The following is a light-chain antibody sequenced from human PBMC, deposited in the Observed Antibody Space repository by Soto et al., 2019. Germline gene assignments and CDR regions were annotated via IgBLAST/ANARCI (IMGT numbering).Light chain of an antibody. CDR2: DIS. CDR3: HQYENLPNT. J-gene: IGKJ2*01. CDR1: QVISNY. V-gene: IGKV1-33*01. Sequence: DIQMTQSASSLSASVGDRVTITCQARQVISNYLNWYQQKPGKAPKLLIYDISTLEIGVPSRFRGSGSGTDFTVTITGLKPEDIATYYCHQYENLPNTFDQGTKVEI.